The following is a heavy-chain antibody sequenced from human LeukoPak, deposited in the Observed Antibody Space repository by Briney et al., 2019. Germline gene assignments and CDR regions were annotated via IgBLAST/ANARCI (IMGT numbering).Heavy chain of an antibody. CDR1: GFTFSSHA. D-gene: IGHD3-22*01. CDR3: AKLPTVRGHKTYYCDSSGYHRDY. Sequence: GGSLRLSCAPSGFTFSSHAMSWVRPAPGKGLGWVSAISGSGGSTDYADSVKGRFTISRDKSKNTLYLQMNSLRAEDTAVYYCAKLPTVRGHKTYYCDSSGYHRDYWGQGTLVTVSS. CDR2: ISGSGGST. J-gene: IGHJ4*02. V-gene: IGHV3-23*01.